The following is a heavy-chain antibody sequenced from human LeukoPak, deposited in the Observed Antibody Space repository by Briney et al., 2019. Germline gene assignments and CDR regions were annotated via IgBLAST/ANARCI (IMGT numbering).Heavy chain of an antibody. CDR3: ARGGLAARDAFDI. CDR2: IDYTGST. J-gene: IGHJ3*02. CDR1: GSSISSYY. D-gene: IGHD6-6*01. V-gene: IGHV4-59*08. Sequence: SETLSLTCTVSGSSISSYYWSWIRQPPGKGLEWIGYIDYTGSTNYNPSLKSRVTISVDTSKNQFALKLNTVPAADTAVYYCARGGLAARDAFDIWGQGTMVIVSS.